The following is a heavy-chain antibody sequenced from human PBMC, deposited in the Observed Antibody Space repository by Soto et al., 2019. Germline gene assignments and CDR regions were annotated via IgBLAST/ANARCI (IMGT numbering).Heavy chain of an antibody. CDR2: IHYSGST. J-gene: IGHJ4*02. Sequence: SETLSLTCTVSGGSISSYYWSWIRQPPGKGLEWVVNIHYSGSTNYNPSLKSRVTISVDTSKNQFSLKLTSVTAADTAVYYCARNSYNGGWYSVYWGQGTLVTVSS. D-gene: IGHD6-19*01. V-gene: IGHV4-59*08. CDR1: GGSISSYY. CDR3: ARNSYNGGWYSVY.